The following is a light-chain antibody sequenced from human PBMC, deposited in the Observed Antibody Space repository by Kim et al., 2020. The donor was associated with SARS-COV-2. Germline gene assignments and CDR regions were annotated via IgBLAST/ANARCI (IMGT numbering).Light chain of an antibody. Sequence: TLSLSHGDRASRTCRASQSVSSRYLDWYQQQPAQPPRLLLYGASSRATGIPDSFSGSECGTDSTPTISRLEPEDSAMYYCQQYGTSPLTFGGGTKVDIK. V-gene: IGKV3-20*01. CDR2: GAS. CDR3: QQYGTSPLT. J-gene: IGKJ4*01. CDR1: QSVSSRY.